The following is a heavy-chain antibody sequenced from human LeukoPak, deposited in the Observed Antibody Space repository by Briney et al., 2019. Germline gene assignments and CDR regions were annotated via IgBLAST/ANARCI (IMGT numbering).Heavy chain of an antibody. V-gene: IGHV1-18*01. J-gene: IGHJ3*02. Sequence: ASVKVSCKASGYTFTSYGISWVRQAPGQGLEWMGWISAYNGNTNYAQKLQGRVTMTTDTSTSTAYMELRSLRSDDTAVYYCVRHITMIVVVIPDDAFDIWGQGTLVTVSS. D-gene: IGHD3-22*01. CDR3: VRHITMIVVVIPDDAFDI. CDR1: GYTFTSYG. CDR2: ISAYNGNT.